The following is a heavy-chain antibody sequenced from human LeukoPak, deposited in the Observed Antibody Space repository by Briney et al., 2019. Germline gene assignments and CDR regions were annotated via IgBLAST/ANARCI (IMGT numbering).Heavy chain of an antibody. V-gene: IGHV3-21*04. J-gene: IGHJ4*02. Sequence: GGSLRLSCVASGFTFSSFTMTWVRQAPGKGLEWVSSISGNSLSTFYVDSVKGRFTISRDNAKNSLYLQMDSLRPEDTALYYCAKDIVGALLYYFDYWGQGTLVTVSS. CDR1: GFTFSSFT. D-gene: IGHD1-26*01. CDR3: AKDIVGALLYYFDY. CDR2: ISGNSLST.